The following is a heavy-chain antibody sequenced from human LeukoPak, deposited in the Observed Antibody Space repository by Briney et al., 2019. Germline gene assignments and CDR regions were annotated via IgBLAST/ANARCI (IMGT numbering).Heavy chain of an antibody. CDR3: AKDLRHYYDFWSGSVSYYGMDV. J-gene: IGHJ6*02. V-gene: IGHV3-23*01. D-gene: IGHD3-3*01. Sequence: PGGSLRLSCAASGFTFSSYAMSWVRQAPGKGLECVSAISGSGGSTYYADSVKGRFTISRDNSKNTLYLQMNSLRAEDTAVYYCAKDLRHYYDFWSGSVSYYGMDVWGQGTTVTVSS. CDR1: GFTFSSYA. CDR2: ISGSGGST.